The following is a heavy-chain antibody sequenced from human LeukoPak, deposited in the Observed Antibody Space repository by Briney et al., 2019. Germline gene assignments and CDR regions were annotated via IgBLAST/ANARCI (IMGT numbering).Heavy chain of an antibody. D-gene: IGHD5-18*01. CDR3: TTDSQYSYGS. CDR1: GFTFTSAW. CDR2: IKGKTAAGAP. V-gene: IGHV3-15*01. J-gene: IGHJ5*02. Sequence: PGGSLRLSCAASGFTFTSAWMSWVRQAPGKGLEWVGRIKGKTAAGAPDYVASVKGRFTISRDDSKNTLYLQMNSLKTEDTAVYYCTTDSQYSYGSWGQGTLVTVSS.